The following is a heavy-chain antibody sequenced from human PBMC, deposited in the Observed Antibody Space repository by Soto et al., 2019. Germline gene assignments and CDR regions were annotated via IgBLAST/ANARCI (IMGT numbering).Heavy chain of an antibody. V-gene: IGHV3-48*02. CDR1: GFIFSDYT. J-gene: IGHJ6*02. CDR3: ARDHGGSTWFVGVYYFFGMDV. Sequence: GGSLRLSCAASGFIFSDYTMTWVRQAPGRGLELVSHISSSGGAIFYAESVKGRFTVSRDNAKNSLYLQMNSLRDEDTAVYFCARDHGGSTWFVGVYYFFGMDVWGQGTEVTVSS. CDR2: ISSSGGAI. D-gene: IGHD6-13*01.